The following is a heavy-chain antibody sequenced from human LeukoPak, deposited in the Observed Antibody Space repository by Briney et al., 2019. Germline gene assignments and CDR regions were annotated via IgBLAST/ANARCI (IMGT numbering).Heavy chain of an antibody. CDR2: ISAYNGNT. V-gene: IGHV1-18*01. Sequence: ASVKVSCKASGYTFTSYGISWVRQAPGQGLEWMGWISAYNGNTNYAQKLQGRVTMTTHTSTSTAYMELRSLRSDDTAVYYCARVTHYGSGSYYNVISPAPALDPWGQGTLVTVSS. J-gene: IGHJ5*02. CDR1: GYTFTSYG. CDR3: ARVTHYGSGSYYNVISPAPALDP. D-gene: IGHD3-10*01.